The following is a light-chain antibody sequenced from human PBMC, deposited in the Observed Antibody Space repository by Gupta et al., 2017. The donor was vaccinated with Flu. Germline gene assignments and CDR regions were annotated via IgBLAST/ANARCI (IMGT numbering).Light chain of an antibody. CDR2: EGT. Sequence: QSALTQPASVSGSPGQSITISCTGTSSDIGDYNVVSWYQQHPGKAPKLMIYEGTKRPSGVSNRFSGSKSANTASLKXSXLQAEDXGYYYSSSHEGNNHWVFGGGTKLTVL. V-gene: IGLV2-23*01. CDR1: SSDIGDYNV. CDR3: SSHEGNNHWV. J-gene: IGLJ3*02.